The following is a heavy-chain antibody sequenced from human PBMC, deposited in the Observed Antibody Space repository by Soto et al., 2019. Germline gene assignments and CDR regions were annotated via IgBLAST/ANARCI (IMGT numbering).Heavy chain of an antibody. CDR2: IFYSGST. Sequence: SETLSLTCTVSGGSISSGAFYWTWIRQPPGKGLEWIGHIFYSGSTYYNPSLKSRIAISVDTSRNQFSLKVNSVTAADTAVYYCARLPFFCSGGGCSYTFYGLHVWGQATTVTGSS. J-gene: IGHJ6*02. CDR3: ARLPFFCSGGGCSYTFYGLHV. V-gene: IGHV4-30-4*01. D-gene: IGHD2-15*01. CDR1: GGSISSGAFY.